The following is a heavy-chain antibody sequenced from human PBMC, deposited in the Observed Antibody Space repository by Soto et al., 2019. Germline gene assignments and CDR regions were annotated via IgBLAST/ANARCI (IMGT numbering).Heavy chain of an antibody. Sequence: SVKVSCKNSGGTFRTSAISCVRQAPGQGLEWMGGIMPVFSTPDYAQKFQGRVTITADESTGTAYMELSSLRSEDTAVYYCARDKDRQQLGGNYYYIMDVWGQGTTVTVSS. CDR2: IMPVFSTP. V-gene: IGHV1-69*13. D-gene: IGHD3-3*02. CDR3: ARDKDRQQLGGNYYYIMDV. J-gene: IGHJ6*01. CDR1: GGTFRTSA.